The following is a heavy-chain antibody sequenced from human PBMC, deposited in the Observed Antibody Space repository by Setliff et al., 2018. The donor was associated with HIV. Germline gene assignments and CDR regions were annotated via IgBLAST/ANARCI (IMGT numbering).Heavy chain of an antibody. CDR1: GYTFTSYA. V-gene: IGHV1-3*03. Sequence: ASVKVSCKASGYTFTSYAMHWVRQAPGQRLEWVGWINTGNGDTKYSQDFQGRVTISRDTSASTAHMELSSLRSEDMAVYYCARSQINLVRGVVHYFDYWGQGTLGTVSS. D-gene: IGHD3-10*01. CDR3: ARSQINLVRGVVHYFDY. CDR2: INTGNGDT. J-gene: IGHJ4*02.